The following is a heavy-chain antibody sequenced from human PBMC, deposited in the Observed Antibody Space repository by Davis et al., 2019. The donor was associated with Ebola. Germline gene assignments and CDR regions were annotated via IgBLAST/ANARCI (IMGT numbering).Heavy chain of an antibody. CDR3: ARRSPSYYDSSGYYPWYGMDV. CDR2: INPHSGAT. D-gene: IGHD3-22*01. CDR1: GYTFTSYG. J-gene: IGHJ6*02. Sequence: ASVKVSCKASGYTFTSYGISWVRQAPGQGLEWLGWINPHSGATNYAQKFQGRVTMTRDTSISTAYMELSRLTSADTAVYYCARRSPSYYDSSGYYPWYGMDVWGQGTTVTVSS. V-gene: IGHV1-2*02.